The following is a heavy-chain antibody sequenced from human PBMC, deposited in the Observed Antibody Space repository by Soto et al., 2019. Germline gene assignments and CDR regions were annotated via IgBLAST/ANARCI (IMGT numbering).Heavy chain of an antibody. V-gene: IGHV3-74*01. J-gene: IGHJ6*03. CDR2: IDKVGTDA. Sequence: EVQLVESGGGLVQPGGSLRLSCSASEFTFSGRSVHWVCQAPGKGLVWVSGIDKVGTDATYADSVKGRFTSSRDNAKNTVYLQMNSLRVEDTAVYYCARGWFGPDVWGKGTTVTVSS. D-gene: IGHD3-10*01. CDR3: ARGWFGPDV. CDR1: EFTFSGRS.